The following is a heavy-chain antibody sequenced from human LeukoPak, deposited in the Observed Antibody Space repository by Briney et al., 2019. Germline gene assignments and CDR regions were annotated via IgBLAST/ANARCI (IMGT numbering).Heavy chain of an antibody. CDR1: GASISSVGYY. J-gene: IGHJ6*02. CDR2: IYYSGST. V-gene: IGHV4-31*03. D-gene: IGHD3-10*01. Sequence: SQTLSLTCTVSGASISSVGYYGTWIRKHPGKGLGGIGSIYYSGSTYYNPSLKSRVTISVDTSKNQFSLKLSSVTAADTAVYYCARYFSDGSGKNGMDVWGQGTTVTVSS. CDR3: ARYFSDGSGKNGMDV.